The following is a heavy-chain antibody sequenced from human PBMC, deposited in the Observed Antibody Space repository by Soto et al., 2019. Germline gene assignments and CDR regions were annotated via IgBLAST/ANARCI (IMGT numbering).Heavy chain of an antibody. Sequence: QITLEESGPTLVKPTQTLTLTCIFSGFSLSTSGVGVGWIRQPPGQALEWLALIYWDDDKRYSPSLRSRLTITHHTSTHPLVLTITNIDPVDTATYYCAPRRAYYHFLSCGYFDYWGQGTLVTVSS. D-gene: IGHD3-10*01. V-gene: IGHV2-5*02. CDR1: GFSLSTSGVG. CDR2: IYWDDDK. J-gene: IGHJ4*02. CDR3: APRRAYYHFLSCGYFDY.